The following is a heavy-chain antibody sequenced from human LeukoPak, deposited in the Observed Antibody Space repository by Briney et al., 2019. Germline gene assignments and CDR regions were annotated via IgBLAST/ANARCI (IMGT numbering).Heavy chain of an antibody. CDR2: INAGNGNT. V-gene: IGHV1-3*01. D-gene: IGHD3-10*01. CDR3: ARDHFVFGLPQYYFDY. CDR1: GYTFTSYA. Sequence: ASVKVSCKASGYTFTSYAMHWVRQAPGQRLEWMGWINAGNGNTKYSQKFQGRVTITRDTSASTAYMEPSSLRSEDTAVYYCARDHFVFGLPQYYFDYWGQGTLVTVSS. J-gene: IGHJ4*02.